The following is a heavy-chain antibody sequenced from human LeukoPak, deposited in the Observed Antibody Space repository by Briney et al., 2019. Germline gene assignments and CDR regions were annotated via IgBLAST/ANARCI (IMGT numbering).Heavy chain of an antibody. Sequence: GASVKVSCKASGYTFTSYAISWVRQAPGQGLEWMGGIIPIFGTANYAQKFQGRVTITADESTSTAYMELSSLRSEDTAVYYCATTGRYSDGYRKLDPWGQGTLVTVSS. CDR3: ATTGRYSDGYRKLDP. J-gene: IGHJ5*02. CDR2: IIPIFGTA. D-gene: IGHD5-18*01. V-gene: IGHV1-69*13. CDR1: GYTFTSYA.